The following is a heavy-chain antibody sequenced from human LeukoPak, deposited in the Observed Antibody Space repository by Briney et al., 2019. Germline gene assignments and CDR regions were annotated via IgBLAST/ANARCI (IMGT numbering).Heavy chain of an antibody. CDR1: GYTFTSYD. J-gene: IGHJ6*02. D-gene: IGHD6-13*01. CDR2: MNPNSGNT. V-gene: IGHV1-8*01. CDR3: ARTNASYSSSWYSRSVYYYGMDV. Sequence: GASVNVSCKASGYTFTSYDSNWVRQATGQGREGMGWMNPNSGNTGYAQNFQGRVTMTRNTSISTAYMELSSLRSDDTAVYYCARTNASYSSSWYSRSVYYYGMDVWGQGTTVTVSS.